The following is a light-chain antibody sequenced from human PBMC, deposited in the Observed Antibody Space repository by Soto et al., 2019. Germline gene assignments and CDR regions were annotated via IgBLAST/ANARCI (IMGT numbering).Light chain of an antibody. V-gene: IGLV2-14*01. CDR1: SSDIGAYNY. Sequence: QSVLTQPASVSGSPGQSITISCTGSSSDIGAYNYVSWFQQYPGKAPKLIISEVSNRPSGVSNRFSGSKSGTAASLTISGLQTGDEADYYCSSYTSSSTYVFGTGTKGTVL. CDR2: EVS. CDR3: SSYTSSSTYV. J-gene: IGLJ1*01.